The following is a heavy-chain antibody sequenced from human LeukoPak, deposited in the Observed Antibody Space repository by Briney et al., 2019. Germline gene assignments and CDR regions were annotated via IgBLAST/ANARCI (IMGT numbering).Heavy chain of an antibody. V-gene: IGHV3-30*02. Sequence: PGGSLRLSCAASGFTFSSYGMHWVRQAPGKGLEWVAFIRYDGGNKYYADSVKARFTISRDSSKNTLYLQMNSLRAEDTALYYCAKVGTRPLSSTSQARDYWGQGALVTVSS. D-gene: IGHD2-2*01. CDR3: AKVGTRPLSSTSQARDY. CDR1: GFTFSSYG. CDR2: IRYDGGNK. J-gene: IGHJ4*02.